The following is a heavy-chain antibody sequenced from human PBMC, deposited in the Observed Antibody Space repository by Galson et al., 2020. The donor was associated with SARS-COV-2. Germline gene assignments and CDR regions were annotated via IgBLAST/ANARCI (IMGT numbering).Heavy chain of an antibody. CDR3: ARDLWYYGMDV. V-gene: IGHV3-66*02. Sequence: GGSLRLSCAASGFTVSSNYMSWVRQAQGQGLEWVSVIYSGGSTYYADSVKGRFTISRDNSKNTLYLQMNSLRAEDTAVYYCARDLWYYGMDVWGQGTTVTVSS. J-gene: IGHJ6*02. CDR2: IYSGGST. CDR1: GFTVSSNY.